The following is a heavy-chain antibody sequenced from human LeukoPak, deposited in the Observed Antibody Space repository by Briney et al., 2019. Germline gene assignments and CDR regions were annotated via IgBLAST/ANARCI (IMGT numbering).Heavy chain of an antibody. J-gene: IGHJ4*02. V-gene: IGHV3-23*01. CDR2: ISGSGGST. D-gene: IGHD3-3*01. Sequence: QPGASLRLSCAASGFTFSSYAMSWVRQAPGKGLEWVSAISGSGGSTYYADSVKGRFTISRDNSKNTLYLQMNSLRAEDTAAYYCAKDNDFWSGYSNYWGQGTLVTVSS. CDR3: AKDNDFWSGYSNY. CDR1: GFTFSSYA.